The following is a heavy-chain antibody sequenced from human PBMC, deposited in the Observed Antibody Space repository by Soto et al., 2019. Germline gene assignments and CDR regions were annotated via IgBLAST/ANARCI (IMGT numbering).Heavy chain of an antibody. D-gene: IGHD1-7*01. J-gene: IGHJ4*02. V-gene: IGHV3-21*01. CDR2: ISSSSSYI. Sequence: GGSLRLSCAASGFTFSSYSMNWVRQAPGKGLEWVSSISSSSSYIYYADSVKGRFTISRDNAKNSLYLQMNSLRAEDTAVYYCARDPETGTTFLDYWGQGTLVTVSS. CDR1: GFTFSSYS. CDR3: ARDPETGTTFLDY.